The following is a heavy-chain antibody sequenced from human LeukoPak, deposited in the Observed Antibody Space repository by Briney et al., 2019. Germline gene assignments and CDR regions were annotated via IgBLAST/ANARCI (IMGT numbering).Heavy chain of an antibody. J-gene: IGHJ4*02. CDR1: GFTVSGTY. D-gene: IGHD6-6*01. CDR3: ARDLEGGSSSRNFDY. V-gene: IGHV3-30-3*01. CDR2: ISYDGSNK. Sequence: PGGSLRLSCAASGFTVSGTYMSWVRQAPGKGLEWVAVISYDGSNKYYADSVKGRFTISRDNSKNTLYLQMNSLRAEDTAVYYCARDLEGGSSSRNFDYWGQGTLVTVSS.